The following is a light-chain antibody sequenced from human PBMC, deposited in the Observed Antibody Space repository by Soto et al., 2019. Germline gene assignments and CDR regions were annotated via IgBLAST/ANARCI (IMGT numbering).Light chain of an antibody. CDR2: KAS. CDR3: QQYDSYSIS. CDR1: QSISSW. J-gene: IGKJ5*01. Sequence: DIQMTQSPSALSASVGDRVTITCRASQSISSWLAWYQQKPGKAPKLLIYKASGLESGVPSRFSGSGSGTEFTPTINGLQSDDFATYYCQQYDSYSISFGQGTRLEIK. V-gene: IGKV1-5*03.